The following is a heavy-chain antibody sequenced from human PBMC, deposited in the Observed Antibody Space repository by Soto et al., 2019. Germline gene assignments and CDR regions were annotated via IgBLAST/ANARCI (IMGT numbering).Heavy chain of an antibody. CDR2: INAGNGNT. CDR1: GYTFTSYA. Sequence: QVQLVQSGAEEKKPGASVKVSCKASGYTFTSYAMHWVRQAPGQRLEWMGWINAGNGNTKYSQKFQGRVTITRDTSASTAYMELSSLRSEDTAVYYCASSYGISTSCPPYYGMDVWDQGPTGTVSS. J-gene: IGHJ6*02. V-gene: IGHV1-3*05. CDR3: ASSYGISTSCPPYYGMDV. D-gene: IGHD2-2*01.